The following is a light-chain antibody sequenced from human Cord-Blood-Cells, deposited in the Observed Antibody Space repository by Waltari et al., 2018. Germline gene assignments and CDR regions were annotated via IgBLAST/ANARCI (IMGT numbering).Light chain of an antibody. V-gene: IGLV3-21*04. Sequence: YVLPHPPSVPVAPGKPARTTCGGNNSRSKSVPWSQQKQGQAPVLVIYYAGDRPSGIPERFSGSESGNPATLTISRVEAGDEADYYCQVWDSSSDQYVFGTGTKVTVL. J-gene: IGLJ1*01. CDR3: QVWDSSSDQYV. CDR2: YAG. CDR1: NSRSKS.